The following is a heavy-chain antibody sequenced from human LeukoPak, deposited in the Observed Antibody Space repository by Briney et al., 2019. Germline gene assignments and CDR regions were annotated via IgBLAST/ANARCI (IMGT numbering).Heavy chain of an antibody. J-gene: IGHJ4*02. CDR3: ARQMVRGVIRYFDY. V-gene: IGHV4-59*01. Sequence: SETLSLTCTVSGGSISSYYWSWIRQPPGKGLEWIGYIYYSGSTNYNPSLKSRVTISVDTSKNQFSLKLSSVTAADTAVYYRARQMVRGVIRYFDYWGQGTLVTVSS. CDR1: GGSISSYY. D-gene: IGHD3-10*01. CDR2: IYYSGST.